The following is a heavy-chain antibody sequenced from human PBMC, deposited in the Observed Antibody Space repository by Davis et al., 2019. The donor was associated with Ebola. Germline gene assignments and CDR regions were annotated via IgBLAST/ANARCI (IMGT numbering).Heavy chain of an antibody. Sequence: ASVKVSCKASGYTFSNYGISWVRQAPGQGLEWVGWISAYNGHTKYGQKVQGRVSMTRDTSTNTVYMELGGLRSDDTAVYYCARVVTMVRGGWFDPWGQGTLVTVSS. CDR3: ARVVTMVRGGWFDP. V-gene: IGHV1-18*01. CDR1: GYTFSNYG. J-gene: IGHJ5*02. D-gene: IGHD3-10*01. CDR2: ISAYNGHT.